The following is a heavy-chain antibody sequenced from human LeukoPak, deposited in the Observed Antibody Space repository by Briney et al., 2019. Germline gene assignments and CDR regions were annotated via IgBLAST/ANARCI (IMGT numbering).Heavy chain of an antibody. Sequence: PGGSLRLSCSASGFSLSDYGMSWVRQAPGKGLEWVSYITMNSARFYADSVKGRFTISRDNSKNTLYLQMNSLRAEDTAVYYCAKDDRLWFGELLQGVYYFDYWGQGTLVTVSS. CDR1: GFSLSDYG. D-gene: IGHD3-10*01. CDR2: ITMNSAR. J-gene: IGHJ4*02. V-gene: IGHV3-23*01. CDR3: AKDDRLWFGELLQGVYYFDY.